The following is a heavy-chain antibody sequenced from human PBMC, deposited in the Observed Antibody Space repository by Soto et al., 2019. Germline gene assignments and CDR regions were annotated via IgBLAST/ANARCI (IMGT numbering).Heavy chain of an antibody. CDR3: ARGAIMTYYDFWSGYQYNWFDP. J-gene: IGHJ5*02. CDR2: INHSGST. Sequence: PSETLSLTCAVYGESFSGYYWSWIRQPPGKGLEWIGEINHSGSTNYNPSLKSRVTISVDTSKNQFSLKLSSVTAADTAVYYCARGAIMTYYDFWSGYQYNWFDPWGQGTLVTVSS. CDR1: GESFSGYY. V-gene: IGHV4-34*01. D-gene: IGHD3-3*01.